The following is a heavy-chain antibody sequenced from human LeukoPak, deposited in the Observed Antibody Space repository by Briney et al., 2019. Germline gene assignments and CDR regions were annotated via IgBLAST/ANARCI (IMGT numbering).Heavy chain of an antibody. D-gene: IGHD2-2*02. CDR3: ASGLFGNFGRVSYTEFDF. Sequence: ASVKVSCKASGYTFKSYGVTWVRQAPGQGLEWMGWIRTGDGDTHYAEKLQGRVTMTTDTSTSTAYMELKSLRSDDTAVYYCASGLFGNFGRVSYTEFDFWGQGTLVTVSS. CDR1: GYTFKSYG. CDR2: IRTGDGDT. J-gene: IGHJ4*02. V-gene: IGHV1-18*01.